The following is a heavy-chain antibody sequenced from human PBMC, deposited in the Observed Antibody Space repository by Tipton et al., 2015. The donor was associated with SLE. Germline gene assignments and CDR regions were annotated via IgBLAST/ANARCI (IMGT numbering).Heavy chain of an antibody. D-gene: IGHD2-15*01. V-gene: IGHV1-2*02. Sequence: QLVQSGAEVKKPGASVKVSCKASGYTFTGYYMHWVRQAPGQGLEWMGWINPNSGGTNYAQKFQGRVTMTRDTSISTAYMELSSLRSEDTAVYYCARAYCSGGSCYPDYWGQGTLVTVSS. CDR3: ARAYCSGGSCYPDY. CDR1: GYTFTGYY. J-gene: IGHJ4*02. CDR2: INPNSGGT.